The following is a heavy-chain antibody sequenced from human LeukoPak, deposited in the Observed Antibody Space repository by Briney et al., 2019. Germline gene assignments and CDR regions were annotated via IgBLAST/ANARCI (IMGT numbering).Heavy chain of an antibody. J-gene: IGHJ6*02. V-gene: IGHV4-59*01. Sequence: SETLSLTCTVSGGSISSYYWSWIRQPPGKGLEWIGYIYYSRSTNYNPSLKSRVTISVDTSKNQFSLKLSSVTAADTAVYYCARELGGYGMDVWGQGTTVTVSS. D-gene: IGHD2-15*01. CDR1: GGSISSYY. CDR2: IYYSRST. CDR3: ARELGGYGMDV.